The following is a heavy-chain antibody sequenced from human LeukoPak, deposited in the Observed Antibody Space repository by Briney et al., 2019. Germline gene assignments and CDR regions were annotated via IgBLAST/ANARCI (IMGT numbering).Heavy chain of an antibody. CDR2: IRGYTTNT. J-gene: IGHJ4*02. V-gene: IGHV1-18*01. CDR3: AREGAAAGLFDY. D-gene: IGHD6-13*01. Sequence: ASVKVSCKASGYSFTTHPISWVRQAPGQGPEWMGWIRGYTTNTNYAQKLQGRVTMTTDTSTSTAYMELRSLRSDDTAVYYCAREGAAAGLFDYWGQGTLVTVSS. CDR1: GYSFTTHP.